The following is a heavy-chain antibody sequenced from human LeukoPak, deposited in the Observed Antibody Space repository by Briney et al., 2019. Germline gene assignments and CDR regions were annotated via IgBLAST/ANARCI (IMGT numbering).Heavy chain of an antibody. D-gene: IGHD6-13*01. J-gene: IGHJ6*02. CDR1: GFTFSSYA. CDR2: ISGSGGST. Sequence: GGSLRLSCAASGFTFSSYAMSWVRQAPGKGLEWVSAISGSGGSTYYADSVKGRFTISRDNSKNTLYLQMNSLRAEDRAVYYCARHARYSSSWYYGMDVWGQGTTVTVSS. CDR3: ARHARYSSSWYYGMDV. V-gene: IGHV3-23*01.